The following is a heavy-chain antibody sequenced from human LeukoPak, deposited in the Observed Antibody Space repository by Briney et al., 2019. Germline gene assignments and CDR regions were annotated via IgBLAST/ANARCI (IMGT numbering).Heavy chain of an antibody. CDR3: AREERYSYGTYHYFYMDV. Sequence: SVKVSCKASGGTFSSYAISWVRQAPGQGLEWMGRIIPIFGTANYAQKFQGRVTITTDESTSTAYMELSSLRSEDTAVYYCAREERYSYGTYHYFYMDVWGKGTTVTVSS. J-gene: IGHJ6*03. CDR2: IIPIFGTA. V-gene: IGHV1-69*05. D-gene: IGHD5-18*01. CDR1: GGTFSSYA.